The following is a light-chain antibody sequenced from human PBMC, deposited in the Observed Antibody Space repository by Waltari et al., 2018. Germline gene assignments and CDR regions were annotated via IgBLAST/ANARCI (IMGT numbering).Light chain of an antibody. CDR3: SSYTDNTVL. CDR1: KSDIGCWDR. J-gene: IGLJ2*01. Sequence: QSALTQPPSVSGSPGQSVTISCPATKSDIGCWDRVSWYQQAPGSAPKLILFDVNNRPSGVPDRFSGSKSGNTASLTISGLQTEDEADYYCSSYTDNTVLFGGGTKLTVL. V-gene: IGLV2-18*02. CDR2: DVN.